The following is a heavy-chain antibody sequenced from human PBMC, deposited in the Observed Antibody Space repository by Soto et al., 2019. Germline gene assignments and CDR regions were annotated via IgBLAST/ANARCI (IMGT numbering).Heavy chain of an antibody. J-gene: IGHJ6*03. CDR2: IYYTGST. CDR3: ARPDNYFFYMDV. Sequence: PSETLSLTCNVSGGSISSHYWSWIRQPPGKGLEWTGYIYYTGSTNYNPSLKSRVSISVDTSNNQFSLRLRSVTAADTAVYYCARPDNYFFYMDVWGKGTTVTVSS. CDR1: GGSISSHY. V-gene: IGHV4-59*08.